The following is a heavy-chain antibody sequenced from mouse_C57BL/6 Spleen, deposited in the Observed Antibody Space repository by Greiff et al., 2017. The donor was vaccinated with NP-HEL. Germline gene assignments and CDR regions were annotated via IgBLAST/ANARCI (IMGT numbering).Heavy chain of an antibody. Sequence: QVQLQQPGAELVMPGASVKLSCKASGYTFTSYWMHWVKQRPGQGLEWIGEIDPSDSYTNYNQKFKGKSTLTVDKSSSTAYMQLSSQTCEDSAVYYCARGGGNGAMGCWGQGTSVTVSS. D-gene: IGHD1-1*02. CDR1: GYTFTSYW. CDR3: ARGGGNGAMGC. J-gene: IGHJ4*01. V-gene: IGHV1-69*01. CDR2: IDPSDSYT.